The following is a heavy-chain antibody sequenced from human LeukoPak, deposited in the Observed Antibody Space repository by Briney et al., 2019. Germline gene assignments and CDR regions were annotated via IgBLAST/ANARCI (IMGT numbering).Heavy chain of an antibody. CDR3: ARHFGPYGEPDY. CDR1: GGSFSGYY. CDR2: INHSGST. V-gene: IGHV4-34*01. J-gene: IGHJ4*02. Sequence: PSETLSLTCAVYGGSFSGYYWSWIRQPPGKGLEWIGEINHSGSTNYNPSLKSRVTISVDTSKNQFSLKLSSVTAADTAVYYCARHFGPYGEPDYWGQGTLVTVSS. D-gene: IGHD4-17*01.